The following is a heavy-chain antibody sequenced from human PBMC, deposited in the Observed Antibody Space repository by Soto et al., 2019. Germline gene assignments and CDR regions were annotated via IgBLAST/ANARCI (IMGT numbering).Heavy chain of an antibody. V-gene: IGHV3-30*18. J-gene: IGHJ5*02. CDR3: AKDSPEFWFDP. CDR2: ISYDGSNK. Sequence: GGSLRLSCAASGFTFSSYGMHWVRQAPGKGLEWVAVISYDGSNKYYADSVKGRFTISRDDSKNTLYLQMNSLRAEDTAVYYCAKDSPEFWFDPWGQGTLVTVSS. CDR1: GFTFSSYG.